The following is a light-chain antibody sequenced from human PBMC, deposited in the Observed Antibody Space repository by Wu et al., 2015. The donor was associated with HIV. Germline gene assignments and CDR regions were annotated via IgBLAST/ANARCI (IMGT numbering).Light chain of an antibody. Sequence: DIQMTQSPSTLSASVGDRVTITCRASQSISSWLAWYQQKPGKAPKLLIYKASSLESGVPSRFSGSGSGTDFTLTISSLQPEDVATYYCQNYNSAPRTFGQGTKVEIK. CDR2: KAS. CDR1: QSISSW. J-gene: IGKJ1*01. CDR3: QNYNSAPRT. V-gene: IGKV1-5*03.